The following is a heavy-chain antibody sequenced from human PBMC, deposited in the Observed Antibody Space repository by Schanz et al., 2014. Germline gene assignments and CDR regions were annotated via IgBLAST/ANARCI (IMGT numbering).Heavy chain of an antibody. CDR1: AAFISGSY. Sequence: QVQLQESGPGLVKPSETLSLTCTVSAAFISGSYWSWVRQAPGKGLEWIGYVNYIGSTKYNPSLESRVTISADTSKKQFSLKMTSVTTADTAVYYCASTHWFGSGTTIVDYWGQGTLVTVSS. CDR2: VNYIGST. CDR3: ASTHWFGSGTTIVDY. V-gene: IGHV4-59*01. J-gene: IGHJ4*02. D-gene: IGHD3-10*01.